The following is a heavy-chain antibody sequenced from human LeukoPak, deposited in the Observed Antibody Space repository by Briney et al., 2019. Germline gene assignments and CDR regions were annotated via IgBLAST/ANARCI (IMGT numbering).Heavy chain of an antibody. CDR3: ARGSLYYAMDV. CDR1: GGYINSGSYY. V-gene: IGHV4-31*03. CDR2: IYDRGTA. Sequence: PSETLTLTCTVSGGYINSGSYYWSWIRQNPGKGLEWIGYIYDRGTADYNPSLKSRLMISVDTSKNQFSLNLNSVTAADTAVYYCARGSLYYAMDVWGQGTTVTVSS. J-gene: IGHJ6*02.